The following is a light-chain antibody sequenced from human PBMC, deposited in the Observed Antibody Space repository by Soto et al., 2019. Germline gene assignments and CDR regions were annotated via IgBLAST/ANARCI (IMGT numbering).Light chain of an antibody. V-gene: IGKV1-39*01. J-gene: IGKJ4*01. CDR1: QSIITY. Sequence: DIQMTQSPSSLSASVGDRVTITCRASQSIITYLNWYQQKPGKAPKLLIYGASNLQSGVPSRFSGSGSGTDSTLTISSLQPEDFATYYCQQSYNTLALTFGGGTKVDIK. CDR2: GAS. CDR3: QQSYNTLALT.